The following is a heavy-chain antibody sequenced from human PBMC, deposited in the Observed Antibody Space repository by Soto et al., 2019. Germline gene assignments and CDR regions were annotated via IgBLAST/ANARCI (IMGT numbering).Heavy chain of an antibody. CDR2: ISAYNGNT. CDR1: GYTFPSYG. CDR3: ARLLSDCSSTSCPFNWFDP. J-gene: IGHJ5*02. Sequence: ASVKVSCKASGYTFPSYGISWVRQAPGQGLEWMGWISAYNGNTNYAQKLQGRVTMTTDTSTSTAYMELRSLRSDDTAVYYCARLLSDCSSTSCPFNWFDPWGQGTLVTVSS. V-gene: IGHV1-18*01. D-gene: IGHD2-2*01.